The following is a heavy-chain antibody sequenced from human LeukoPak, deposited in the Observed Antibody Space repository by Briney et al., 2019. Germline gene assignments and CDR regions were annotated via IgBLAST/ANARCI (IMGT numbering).Heavy chain of an antibody. CDR1: GGSISSGYY. Sequence: SETLSLTCTVSGGSISSGYYWSWIRQHPGKGLEWIGYIYYSGGTFYNPSLKSRVTISVDTSKNQFSLKLSSVTAADTAVYYCATVPAAENFDYWGQGTLVTVSS. J-gene: IGHJ4*02. D-gene: IGHD2-2*01. V-gene: IGHV4-31*03. CDR2: IYYSGGT. CDR3: ATVPAAENFDY.